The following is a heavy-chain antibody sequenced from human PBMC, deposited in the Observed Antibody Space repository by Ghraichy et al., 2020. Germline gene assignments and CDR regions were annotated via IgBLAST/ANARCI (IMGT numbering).Heavy chain of an antibody. CDR1: GFSLSTSGVG. J-gene: IGHJ6*01. D-gene: IGHD3-3*01. CDR3: AHSVKHYDFWSGSYYYYGMDV. CDR2: IYWDDDK. Sequence: SGPTLVKPTQTLTLTCTFSGFSLSTSGVGVGWIRQPPGKALEWLALIYWDDDKRYSPSLKSRLTITKDTSKNQVVLTMTNMDPVDTATYYCAHSVKHYDFWSGSYYYYGMDVWGQGTTVTVSS. V-gene: IGHV2-5*02.